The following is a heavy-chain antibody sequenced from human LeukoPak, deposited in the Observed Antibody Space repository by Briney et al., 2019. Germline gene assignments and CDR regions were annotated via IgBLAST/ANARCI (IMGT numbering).Heavy chain of an antibody. CDR2: IGGRGGST. CDR3: GKEGGA. J-gene: IGHJ5*02. D-gene: IGHD3-16*01. Sequence: GSLRLSCAASGFTFSSYAMSWVRQAPGKGPEWVSAIGGRGGSTYYADSLGGRFTISRDNSKDMVYLQMNSLKVEDTATYYCGKEGGAWGQGTKVTVSS. CDR1: GFTFSSYA. V-gene: IGHV3-23*01.